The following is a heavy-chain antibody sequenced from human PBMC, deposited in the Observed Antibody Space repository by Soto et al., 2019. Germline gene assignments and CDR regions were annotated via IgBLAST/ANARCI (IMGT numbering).Heavy chain of an antibody. V-gene: IGHV4-39*01. CDR2: IYYSGST. Sequence: PSEILSLTCTVSGGSISSSSYYWGWIRQPPGKGLEWIGSIYYSGSTYYNPSLKSRVTISVDTSKNQFSLKLSSVTAADTAVYYCARSYYYGSGSYGPFDYWGQGTLVTVS. J-gene: IGHJ4*02. D-gene: IGHD3-10*01. CDR3: ARSYYYGSGSYGPFDY. CDR1: GGSISSSSYY.